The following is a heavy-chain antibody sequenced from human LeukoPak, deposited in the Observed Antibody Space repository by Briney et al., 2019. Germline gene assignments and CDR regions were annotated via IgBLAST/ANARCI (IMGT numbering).Heavy chain of an antibody. CDR2: ISYDGSNK. J-gene: IGHJ4*02. V-gene: IGHV3-30-3*01. CDR3: ARGGGLLD. CDR1: GFTFSSYA. D-gene: IGHD2-15*01. Sequence: GGSLRLSCAASGFTFSSYAMHWVRQAPGKGLEWVAVISYDGSNKYYADSVKGRFTISRDNSKNTLYLQMNSLRAEDTAVYYCARGGGLLDWGQGTLVTVSS.